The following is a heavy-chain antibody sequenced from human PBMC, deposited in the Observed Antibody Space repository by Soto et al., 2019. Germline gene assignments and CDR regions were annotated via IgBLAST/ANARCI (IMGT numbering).Heavy chain of an antibody. CDR2: IIPIFGTA. J-gene: IGHJ4*02. Sequence: QVQLVQSGAEVKKPGSSVKVSCKASGGTFSSYAISWVRQAPGQGLEWMGGIIPIFGTANYAQKFQGRVTITADESTSTAYMELSILRSEDTSVSYCARAYGSCPRTHPFDYWGQGTMVTVS. V-gene: IGHV1-69*01. CDR3: ARAYGSCPRTHPFDY. CDR1: GGTFSSYA. D-gene: IGHD6-19*01.